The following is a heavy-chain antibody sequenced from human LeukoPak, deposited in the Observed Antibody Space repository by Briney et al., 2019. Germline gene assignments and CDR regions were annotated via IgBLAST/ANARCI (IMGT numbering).Heavy chain of an antibody. J-gene: IGHJ6*03. V-gene: IGHV1-18*01. CDR2: ISAYNGNT. CDR3: ARDSGFAIAVAGSGYMDV. Sequence: ASVKVSCKASGYTFTSYGISWVRQAPGQGLEWMGWISAYNGNTNYAQKLQGRVTMTTDTSTSTAYMELRSLRSDDTAVYYCARDSGFAIAVAGSGYMDVWGKGTTVTVSS. CDR1: GYTFTSYG. D-gene: IGHD6-13*01.